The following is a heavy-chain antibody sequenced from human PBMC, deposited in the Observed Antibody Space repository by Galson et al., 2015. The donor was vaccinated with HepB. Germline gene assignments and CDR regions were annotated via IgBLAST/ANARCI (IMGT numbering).Heavy chain of an antibody. J-gene: IGHJ3*02. D-gene: IGHD2-2*01. CDR3: ARDVLVVPAAEWLALDAFDI. CDR2: ISYDGSNK. Sequence: SLRLSCAASGFTFSSYAMHWVRQAPGKGLEWVAVISYDGSNKYYADSVKGRFTISRDNSKNTLYLQMNSLRAEDTAVYYCARDVLVVPAAEWLALDAFDIWGQGTMVTVSS. CDR1: GFTFSSYA. V-gene: IGHV3-30*04.